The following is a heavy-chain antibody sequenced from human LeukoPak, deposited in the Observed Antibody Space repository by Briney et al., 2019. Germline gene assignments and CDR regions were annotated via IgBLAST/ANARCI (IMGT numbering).Heavy chain of an antibody. D-gene: IGHD6-13*01. CDR2: IYPGDSDT. J-gene: IGHJ4*02. CDR1: GYSFTSYW. Sequence: GESLKISYKGSGYSFTSYWIGWVRQMPGKGLEWMGIIYPGDSDTRYSPSFQGQVTISADKSISTAYLQWSSLKASDAAMYYCARQHYTGIAAAYYWGQGTLVTVSS. CDR3: ARQHYTGIAAAYY. V-gene: IGHV5-51*01.